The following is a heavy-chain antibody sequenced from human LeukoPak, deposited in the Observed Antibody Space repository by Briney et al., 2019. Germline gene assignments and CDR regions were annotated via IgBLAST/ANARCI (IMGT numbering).Heavy chain of an antibody. CDR1: GFTVSNNY. Sequence: PGGSLRLSCAASGFTVSNNYMTWVRQAPGKGLEWVSFIYSSGSTSDADSVKGRFSISRDNFKNTLYLQMNSPRVEDTAVYYCARDSVAVAGYYYYGMDVWGQGTTVTVSS. V-gene: IGHV3-66*01. CDR2: IYSSGST. CDR3: ARDSVAVAGYYYYGMDV. D-gene: IGHD6-19*01. J-gene: IGHJ6*02.